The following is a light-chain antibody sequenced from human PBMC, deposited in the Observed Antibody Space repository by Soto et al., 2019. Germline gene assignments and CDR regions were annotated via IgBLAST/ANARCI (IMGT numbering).Light chain of an antibody. CDR2: GVS. CDR1: SSDVGGYNH. J-gene: IGLJ1*01. Sequence: QSALTQPASMSGSPGQSITISCTGTSSDVGGYNHVSWYQQHPGKAPKLMIYGVSNRPAGISNRFSGSKSGNTASLTISGLQAEDEADYYRNSYTSGSALYVFGTGTKLTVL. V-gene: IGLV2-14*01. CDR3: NSYTSGSALYV.